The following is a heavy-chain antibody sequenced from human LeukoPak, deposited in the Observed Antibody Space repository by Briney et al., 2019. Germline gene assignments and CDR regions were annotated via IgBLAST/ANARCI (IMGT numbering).Heavy chain of an antibody. CDR2: ISGSGGST. V-gene: IGHV3-23*01. J-gene: IGHJ4*02. CDR1: GCTFSSYA. Sequence: GGSLRLSCAVSGCTFSSYAMSWVRQAPGKGLEWVSAISGSGGSTYYADSVKGRFTISRDNSKNTLYLQMNSLRAEDTAVYYCAKGYHYDSSGYFDYWGQGTLVTVSS. D-gene: IGHD3-22*01. CDR3: AKGYHYDSSGYFDY.